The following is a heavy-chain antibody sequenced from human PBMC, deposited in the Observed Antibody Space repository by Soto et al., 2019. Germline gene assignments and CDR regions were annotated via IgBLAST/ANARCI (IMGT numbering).Heavy chain of an antibody. CDR3: AKTPIVVVPAARSRWFDP. V-gene: IGHV3-23*01. CDR2: ISGSGGGT. D-gene: IGHD2-2*01. CDR1: GFTFSSYA. Sequence: GGSLRLSCAASGFTFSSYAMSWVRQAPGKGLEWVSAISGSGGGTYYADSVKGRFTISRDNSKNTLYLQMNSLRAEDTAVYYCAKTPIVVVPAARSRWFDPWGQGTLVTVSS. J-gene: IGHJ5*02.